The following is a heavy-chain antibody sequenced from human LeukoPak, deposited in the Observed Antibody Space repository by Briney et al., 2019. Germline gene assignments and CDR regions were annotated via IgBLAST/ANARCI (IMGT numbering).Heavy chain of an antibody. CDR2: ISYDGSNK. V-gene: IGHV3-30*01. Sequence: GRSLRLSCAASGFTFSSYAMHWVRQAPGKGLEWVAVISYDGSNKYYADSVKGRFTISRDNSKNTLYLQMNSLRAEDTAVYYCARGVYWSLDYWGQGTPVTVSS. CDR3: ARGVYWSLDY. D-gene: IGHD1-1*01. J-gene: IGHJ4*02. CDR1: GFTFSSYA.